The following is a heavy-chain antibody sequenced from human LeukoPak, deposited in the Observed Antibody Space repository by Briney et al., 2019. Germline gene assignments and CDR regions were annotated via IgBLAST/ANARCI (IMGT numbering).Heavy chain of an antibody. CDR3: ARETAMISTWSAFDY. CDR1: SGSVSSDSFY. D-gene: IGHD5-18*01. CDR2: IYYSGRT. Sequence: SETLSLTCSVSSGSVSSDSFYWSWIRQPPGKGLEWIGYIYYSGRTFYNPSLKSRVTISVDTSKNQFSLKLSSVTAADTAVYYCARETAMISTWSAFDYWGQGILVTVSS. J-gene: IGHJ4*02. V-gene: IGHV4-61*01.